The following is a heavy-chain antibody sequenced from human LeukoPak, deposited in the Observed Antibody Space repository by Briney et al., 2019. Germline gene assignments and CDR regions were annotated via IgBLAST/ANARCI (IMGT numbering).Heavy chain of an antibody. Sequence: LRLSCAASGFTFSSYAMSWVRQHPGKGLEWIGYIYYSGSTYYNPSLKSRVTISVDTSKNQFSLKLSSVTAADTAVYYCARVPPIGYYYGMDVWGQGTTVTVSS. D-gene: IGHD2-15*01. CDR3: ARVPPIGYYYGMDV. CDR1: GFTFSSYA. V-gene: IGHV4-31*02. J-gene: IGHJ6*02. CDR2: IYYSGST.